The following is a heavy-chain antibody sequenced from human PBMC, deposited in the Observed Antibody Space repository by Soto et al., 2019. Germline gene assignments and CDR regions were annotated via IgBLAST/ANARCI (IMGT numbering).Heavy chain of an antibody. CDR2: IYNSERS. CDR1: GGSMSSYY. D-gene: IGHD5-12*01. Sequence: SETLSLTCTVSGGSMSSYYWTWIRQPPGKGLEWIGYIYNSERSNYSPSLKSRVTMSIDTSKNQFSLKLTSVTAADTAVYHCARGYSGYDAALDYWGQGTLVTVSS. CDR3: ARGYSGYDAALDY. J-gene: IGHJ4*01. V-gene: IGHV4-59*13.